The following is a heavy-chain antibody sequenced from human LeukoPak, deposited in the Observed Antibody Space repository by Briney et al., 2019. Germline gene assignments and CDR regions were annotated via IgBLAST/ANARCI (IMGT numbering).Heavy chain of an antibody. D-gene: IGHD1-1*01. CDR2: IRHSDGST. CDR3: AKGLERESRLDS. CDR1: GFTFNTYT. J-gene: IGHJ4*02. V-gene: IGHV3-23*01. Sequence: GGSLRLSCAASGFTFNTYTMYWVRQAPGKGLEWVSGIRHSDGSTCYADSVKGRFTISSDNSKNTLYLQMNSLRVEDTALYYCAKGLERESRLDSWGQGTLVTVSS.